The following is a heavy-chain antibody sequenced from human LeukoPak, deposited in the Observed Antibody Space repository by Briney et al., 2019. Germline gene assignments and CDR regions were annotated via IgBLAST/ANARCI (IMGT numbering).Heavy chain of an antibody. CDR3: ASGDCSGGSCYYWGNDY. CDR1: GGTFSSYA. J-gene: IGHJ4*02. CDR2: IIPIFGTA. D-gene: IGHD2-15*01. V-gene: IGHV1-69*13. Sequence: SVKVSCKASGGTFSSYAISWVRQAPGQGLEWMGGIIPIFGTANYAQKFQGRVTITADESTSTAYMELSSLRSEDTAVYYCASGDCSGGSCYYWGNDYWSQGTLVTVSS.